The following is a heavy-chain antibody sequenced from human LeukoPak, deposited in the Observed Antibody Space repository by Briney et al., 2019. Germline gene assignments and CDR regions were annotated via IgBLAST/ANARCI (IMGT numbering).Heavy chain of an antibody. D-gene: IGHD1-14*01. J-gene: IGHJ6*02. V-gene: IGHV1-18*04. CDR1: GYTFTGYY. Sequence: ASVKVSCKASGYTFTGYYMHWVRQAPGQGLEWMGWISAYNGNTNYAQKLQGRVTMTTDTSTSTAYMELRSLRSDDTAVYYCARDQPDGVEGYYYGMDVWGQGTTVTVSS. CDR3: ARDQPDGVEGYYYGMDV. CDR2: ISAYNGNT.